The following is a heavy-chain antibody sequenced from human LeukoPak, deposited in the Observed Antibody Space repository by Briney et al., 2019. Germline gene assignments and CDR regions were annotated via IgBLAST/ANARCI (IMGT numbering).Heavy chain of an antibody. D-gene: IGHD2-15*01. CDR1: GGTFSSYA. CDR3: AREEEQDTAYFDY. CDR2: IIPIFGTA. Sequence: GASVKVSCKASGGTFSSYAISWVRQAPGQGLEWMGGIIPIFGTANYAQKFQGRVTMTRDTSTSTVYMELSSLRSEDTAVYYCAREEEQDTAYFDYWGQGTLVTVSS. V-gene: IGHV1-69*05. J-gene: IGHJ4*02.